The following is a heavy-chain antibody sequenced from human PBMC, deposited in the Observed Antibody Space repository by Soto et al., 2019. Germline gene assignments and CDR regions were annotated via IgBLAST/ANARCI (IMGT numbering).Heavy chain of an antibody. J-gene: IGHJ6*02. D-gene: IGHD5-18*01. CDR1: GFTFSSYA. CDR3: AKTRGYSYNYGLNV. CDR2: ISYDGSNK. V-gene: IGHV3-30-3*02. Sequence: GGSLRLSCAASGFTFSSYAMHWVRQAPGKGLEWVAVISYDGSNKYYADSVKGRFTISRDNSKNTLYLQMNSLRAEDTAVYYCAKTRGYSYNYGLNVWGQGTTVTVSS.